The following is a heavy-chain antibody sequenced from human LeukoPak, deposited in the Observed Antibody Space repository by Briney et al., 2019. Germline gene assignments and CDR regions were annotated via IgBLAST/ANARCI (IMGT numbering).Heavy chain of an antibody. J-gene: IGHJ4*02. CDR1: GDSVSSYY. V-gene: IGHV4-59*02. CDR2: IFYSGST. CDR3: ARDRVGDTIGSFDY. D-gene: IGHD1-26*01. Sequence: SETLSLTCTVSGDSVSSYYWSWIRQPPGKGLEWIGFIFYSGSTNYNPSLKSRVTISVDTSKNQFSLKLSSVTAADTAVYYCARDRVGDTIGSFDYWGQGTLVTVSS.